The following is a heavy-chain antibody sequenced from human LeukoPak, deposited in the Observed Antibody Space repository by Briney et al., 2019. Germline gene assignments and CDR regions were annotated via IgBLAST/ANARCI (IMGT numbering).Heavy chain of an antibody. CDR1: GFTFSSYG. CDR2: IWYDGSNK. CDR3: VTRGTTATKYLEH. V-gene: IGHV3-33*03. J-gene: IGHJ4*02. D-gene: IGHD1-1*01. Sequence: PGGSLRLSCAASGFTFSSYGMHWVRQAPGKGLEWVAVIWYDGSNKYYADSVKGRFTISRDNSKNTLHLQMNSLRVGDTAVYYCVTRGTTATKYLEHRGQGTLVTVSS.